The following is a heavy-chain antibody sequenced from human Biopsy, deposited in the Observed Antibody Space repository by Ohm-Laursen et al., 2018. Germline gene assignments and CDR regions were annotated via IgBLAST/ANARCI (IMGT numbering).Heavy chain of an antibody. J-gene: IGHJ5*02. Sequence: ASVKVSCKASGYTFTSYDITWVRQASGQGPEWIGWLNPVSGNSNFGQKFRGRVPVTSDTSISTAYMELSGLTSDEPATYYCGRAVRNQLLTDPWGQGTLVTVTS. CDR2: LNPVSGNS. D-gene: IGHD1-7*01. CDR3: GRAVRNQLLTDP. V-gene: IGHV1-8*01. CDR1: GYTFTSYD.